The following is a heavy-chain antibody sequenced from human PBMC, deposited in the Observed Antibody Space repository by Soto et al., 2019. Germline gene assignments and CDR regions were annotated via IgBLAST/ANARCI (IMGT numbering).Heavy chain of an antibody. CDR3: ARDYSSYGPFDY. CDR1: GYTFTSYA. CDR2: INAGNSDT. D-gene: IGHD5-18*01. V-gene: IGHV1-3*01. J-gene: IGHJ4*02. Sequence: GASVKVSCKASGYTFTSYAMHWVRQAPGQRLEWMGWINAGNSDTTYSQKFQGRVTITSDTSASTAYMELTSLTSEDTAVYYCARDYSSYGPFDYWGQGTLVTVSS.